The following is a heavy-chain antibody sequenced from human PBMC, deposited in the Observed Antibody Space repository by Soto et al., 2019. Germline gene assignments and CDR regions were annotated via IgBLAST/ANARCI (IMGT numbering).Heavy chain of an antibody. CDR2: IIPLFGTA. D-gene: IGHD6-13*01. V-gene: IGHV1-69*13. CDR1: GDTFSSYA. CDR3: ARDGSIAAAGRSELAPFDY. Sequence: GAAMMVSCKPSGDTFSSYAISWVRQAPGKGLEWMGGIIPLFGTANYAQKFQGRVTITADESTSTAYMELSSLRSEDTAVYYCARDGSIAAAGRSELAPFDYWGQGSLVTVSS. J-gene: IGHJ4*02.